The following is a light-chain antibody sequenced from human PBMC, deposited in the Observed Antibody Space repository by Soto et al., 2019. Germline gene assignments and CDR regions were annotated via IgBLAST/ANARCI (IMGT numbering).Light chain of an antibody. CDR3: QQSYSTLLT. CDR2: AAS. J-gene: IGKJ1*01. Sequence: DIQITQSPSSLSASVGDRVTIICRASQSISSYLNWYQQKPGKAPKLLIYAASSLQSGVPSRFSGSGSGTDFTLTISSLQPEDFATYYCQQSYSTLLTFGQGTKVELK. V-gene: IGKV1-39*01. CDR1: QSISSY.